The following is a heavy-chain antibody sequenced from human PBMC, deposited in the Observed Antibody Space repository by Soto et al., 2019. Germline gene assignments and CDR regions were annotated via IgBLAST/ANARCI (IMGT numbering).Heavy chain of an antibody. V-gene: IGHV3-7*01. CDR3: ARDLVPEYGDYLDAFDI. Sequence: GGSLRLSCAASGFTFSSYWMSWVRQAPGKGLEWVANIKQDGSEKYYVDSVKGRFTISRDNAKNSLYPQMNSLRAEDTAVYYCARDLVPEYGDYLDAFDIWGQGTMVTVSS. CDR1: GFTFSSYW. J-gene: IGHJ3*02. D-gene: IGHD4-17*01. CDR2: IKQDGSEK.